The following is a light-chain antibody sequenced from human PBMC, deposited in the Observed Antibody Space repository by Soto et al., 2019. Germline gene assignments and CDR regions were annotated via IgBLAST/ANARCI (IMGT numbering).Light chain of an antibody. V-gene: IGKV3-20*01. CDR1: QSVTNS. CDR2: DAS. CDR3: QQYGSSVT. J-gene: IGKJ1*01. Sequence: EIVLTQSPGTLSLSPGERATLSCRASQSVTNSLAWYQQKPGQAPRLLVYDASNRATGIPDRFSGSGSGTDFTLTISRLEPEDFAVYYCQQYGSSVTFGQGTKVDIK.